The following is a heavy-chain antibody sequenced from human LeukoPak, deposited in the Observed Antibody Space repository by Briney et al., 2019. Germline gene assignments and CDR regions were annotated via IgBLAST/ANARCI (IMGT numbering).Heavy chain of an antibody. CDR3: ARHERVYQLDDAFDI. CDR2: IYPGDSDT. V-gene: IGHV5-51*01. CDR1: GYSFTSYW. Sequence: GESLKISCKGSGYSFTSYWIGWVRQMPGKGLEWMGIIYPGDSDTRYSPSFQGQVTISADKSISTAYLQWGSLKASDTAMYYCARHERVYQLDDAFDIWGQGTMVTVSS. D-gene: IGHD6-6*01. J-gene: IGHJ3*02.